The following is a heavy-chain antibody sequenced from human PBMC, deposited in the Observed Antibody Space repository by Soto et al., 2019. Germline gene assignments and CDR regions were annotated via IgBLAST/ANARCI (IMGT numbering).Heavy chain of an antibody. CDR2: VKSKVDGETI. D-gene: IGHD3-16*01. Sequence: EVQLVESGGGLVEPGGSLRLSCAASGFTFNGAWMNWVRQGPGKGLEWVGRVKSKVDGETIDYAAPVKGRFTISRDDSRNTVYLQMNSLSTEDTAMYYCAADLPDWGAYAVDYWGQGALVTVSS. CDR3: AADLPDWGAYAVDY. V-gene: IGHV3-15*07. J-gene: IGHJ4*02. CDR1: GFTFNGAW.